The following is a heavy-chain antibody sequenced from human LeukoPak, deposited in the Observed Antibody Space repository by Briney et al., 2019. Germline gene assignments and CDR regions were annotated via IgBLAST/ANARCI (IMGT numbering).Heavy chain of an antibody. CDR1: GYTFTSYD. V-gene: IGHV1-8*01. J-gene: IGHJ2*01. Sequence: ASVKVSCKASGYTFTSYDINWVRQATGQGLEWMGWMNPNSGNTGYAQKFQGRVTMTRNTSISTAYMELSSLRSEDTAVYYCARGEVSGDFGLAWYFDLWGRGTLVTVSS. CDR3: ARGEVSGDFGLAWYFDL. CDR2: MNPNSGNT. D-gene: IGHD3/OR15-3a*01.